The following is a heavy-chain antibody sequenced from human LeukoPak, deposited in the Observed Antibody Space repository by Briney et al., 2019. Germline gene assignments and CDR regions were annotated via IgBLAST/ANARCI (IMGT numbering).Heavy chain of an antibody. CDR3: AKAPGLCSGGSCYPRAYSFDY. Sequence: GGSLRLSCAASGFTFSSHAMTWVRQAPGKGLEWVSAISGSGVYTYYADSVKGRFTISRDNSKNTLYLQINSLRADDTAVYYCAKAPGLCSGGSCYPRAYSFDYWGQGILVTVPS. D-gene: IGHD2-15*01. CDR1: GFTFSSHA. CDR2: ISGSGVYT. J-gene: IGHJ4*02. V-gene: IGHV3-23*01.